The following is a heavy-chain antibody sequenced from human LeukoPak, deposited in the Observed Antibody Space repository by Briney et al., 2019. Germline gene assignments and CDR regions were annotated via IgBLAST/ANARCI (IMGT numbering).Heavy chain of an antibody. D-gene: IGHD2-15*01. Sequence: SVKVSCKAFGGTFSSYAISWVRQAPGQGLEWMGGIIPIFGTANYAQKFQGRVTITTDESTSTAYMELSSLRSEDTAVYYCAREGYCSGGSCYDYWGQGTLVTVSS. CDR3: AREGYCSGGSCYDY. J-gene: IGHJ4*02. CDR1: GGTFSSYA. V-gene: IGHV1-69*05. CDR2: IIPIFGTA.